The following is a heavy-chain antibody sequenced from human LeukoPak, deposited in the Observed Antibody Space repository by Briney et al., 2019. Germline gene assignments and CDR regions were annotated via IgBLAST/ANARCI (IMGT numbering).Heavy chain of an antibody. CDR3: ARGRWEDY. V-gene: IGHV4-39*07. D-gene: IGHD5-24*01. Sequence: SETLSLTCTVSGDSISSGDYYWSWIRQPRGKGLEWIGEINHSGSTNYNPSLKSRVTISVDTSKNQFSLKLSSVTAADTAVYYCARGRWEDYWGQGTLVTVSS. CDR1: GDSISSGDYY. J-gene: IGHJ4*02. CDR2: INHSGST.